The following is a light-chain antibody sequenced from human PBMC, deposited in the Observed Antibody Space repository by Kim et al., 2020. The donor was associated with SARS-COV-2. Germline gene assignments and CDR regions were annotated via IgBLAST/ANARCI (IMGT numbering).Light chain of an antibody. Sequence: GQSATISCTGTSSDIVVYNYVSSYHQHPLTAPKLIIFVVATRASVVPERFSGSESGAPASLSVSGLQAEDEADYFCSSYAVTDSFVFGTGTKVTV. CDR2: VVA. CDR3: SSYAVTDSFV. V-gene: IGLV2-8*01. J-gene: IGLJ1*01. CDR1: SSDIVVYNY.